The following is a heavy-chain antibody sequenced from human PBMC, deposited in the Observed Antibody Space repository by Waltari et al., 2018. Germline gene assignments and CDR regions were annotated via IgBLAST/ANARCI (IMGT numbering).Heavy chain of an antibody. D-gene: IGHD4-4*01. V-gene: IGHV4-59*01. J-gene: IGHJ4*02. CDR1: GGSISSYY. Sequence: QVQLQESGPGLVKPSETLSLTCTVSGGSISSYYWRWIRQPPGKGLEWFGYTYYTQSTNSSTSLKSRVTISVDTSKTQFSLKLSSVTAADTAVYYCARVPGDYIPRSPYFDYWGQGTLVTVSS. CDR2: TYYTQST. CDR3: ARVPGDYIPRSPYFDY.